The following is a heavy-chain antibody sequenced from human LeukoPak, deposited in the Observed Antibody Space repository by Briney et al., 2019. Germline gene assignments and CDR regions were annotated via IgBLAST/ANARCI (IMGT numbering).Heavy chain of an antibody. CDR3: ARGAMVRGIITYYYYYYMDV. CDR1: GGSFSGYY. J-gene: IGHJ6*03. Sequence: SETLSLTCAVCGGSFSGYYWSWIRQPPGKGLEWIGEINHSGSTNYNPSLKSRVTISVDTSKNQFSLKLSSVTAADTAVYYCARGAMVRGIITYYYYYYMDVWGKGTTVTVSS. CDR2: INHSGST. D-gene: IGHD3-10*01. V-gene: IGHV4-34*01.